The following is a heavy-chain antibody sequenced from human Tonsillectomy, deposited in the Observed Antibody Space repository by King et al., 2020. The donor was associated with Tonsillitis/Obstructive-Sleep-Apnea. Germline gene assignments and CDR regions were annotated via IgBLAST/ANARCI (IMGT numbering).Heavy chain of an antibody. J-gene: IGHJ3*02. V-gene: IGHV4-59*08. CDR1: GGSISSYY. CDR3: ARAYYDILNGYLDDVFDI. CDR2: IYNSGST. D-gene: IGHD3-9*01. Sequence: QLQESGPGLVKPSETLSLTCTVSGGSISSYYWSWIRQPPGKGLEWIGYIYNSGSTKYNPSLKSRITISVDTSKNQFSLKLSSVTAADTAVYYCARAYYDILNGYLDDVFDIWGQGTMVTVSS.